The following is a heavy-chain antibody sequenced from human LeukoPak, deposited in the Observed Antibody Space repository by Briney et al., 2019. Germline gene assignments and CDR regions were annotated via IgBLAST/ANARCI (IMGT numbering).Heavy chain of an antibody. CDR3: ARDLSSGWYAFDI. D-gene: IGHD6-19*01. CDR2: IYYSGST. CDR1: GGSISSYY. J-gene: IGHJ3*02. V-gene: IGHV4-59*01. Sequence: SETLSLTCTVSGGSISSYYLSWIRQPPGKGLEWIGYIYYSGSTNYNPSLKSRVTISVDTSKNQFSLKLSSVTAADTAVYYCARDLSSGWYAFDIWGQGTMVTVSS.